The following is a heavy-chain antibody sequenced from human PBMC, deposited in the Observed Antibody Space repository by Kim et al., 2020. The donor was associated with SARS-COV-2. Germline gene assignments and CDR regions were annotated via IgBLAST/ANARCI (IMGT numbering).Heavy chain of an antibody. CDR1: GGTFSSYA. Sequence: SVKVSCKASGGTFSSYAISWVRQAPGQGLEWMGGIIPIFGTANYAQKFQGRVTITADESTSTAYMELSSLRSEDTAVYYCAREVGYYDSSGYGYFDYWGQGTLVTVSS. CDR2: IIPIFGTA. J-gene: IGHJ4*02. D-gene: IGHD3-22*01. V-gene: IGHV1-69*13. CDR3: AREVGYYDSSGYGYFDY.